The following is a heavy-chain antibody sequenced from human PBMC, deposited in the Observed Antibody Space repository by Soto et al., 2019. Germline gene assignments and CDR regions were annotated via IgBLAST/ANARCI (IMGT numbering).Heavy chain of an antibody. CDR3: ARVLVVVAATRGDWFDP. CDR1: GFTVSSNY. D-gene: IGHD2-15*01. J-gene: IGHJ5*02. CDR2: IYSGGST. Sequence: EVQLVESGGGLIQPGGSLRLSCAASGFTVSSNYMSWVRQAPGKGLEWVSVIYSGGSTYYADSVKGRFTISRDNSKNTLYLQMNSLRAEDTAVYYCARVLVVVAATRGDWFDPWGQGTLVTVSS. V-gene: IGHV3-53*01.